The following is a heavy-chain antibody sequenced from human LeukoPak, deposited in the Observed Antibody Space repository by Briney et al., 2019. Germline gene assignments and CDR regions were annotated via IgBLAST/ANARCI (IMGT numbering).Heavy chain of an antibody. D-gene: IGHD3-22*01. Sequence: SETLSLTRTVSGGSISSYYWSWIRQPPGKGLEWIGYIYYSGSTNYNPSLKSRVTISVDTSKNQFSLKLSSVTAADTAVYYCARATYDSSGYYPDYWGQGTLVTVSS. J-gene: IGHJ4*02. CDR2: IYYSGST. V-gene: IGHV4-59*01. CDR3: ARATYDSSGYYPDY. CDR1: GGSISSYY.